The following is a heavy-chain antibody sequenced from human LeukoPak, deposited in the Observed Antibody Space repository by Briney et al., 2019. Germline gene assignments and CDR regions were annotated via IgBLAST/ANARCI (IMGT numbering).Heavy chain of an antibody. CDR1: GYTFTGYY. J-gene: IGHJ4*02. D-gene: IGHD3-16*02. CDR3: ARDPTMITFGGVIAPGDY. V-gene: IGHV1-2*02. CDR2: INPNSGGT. Sequence: ASVKVSCKASGYTFTGYYMRWVRQAPGQGLEWMGWINPNSGGTNYAQKFQGRVTMTRDTSISTAYMELSRLRYDDTALYYCARDPTMITFGGVIAPGDYWGQGTLVTVSS.